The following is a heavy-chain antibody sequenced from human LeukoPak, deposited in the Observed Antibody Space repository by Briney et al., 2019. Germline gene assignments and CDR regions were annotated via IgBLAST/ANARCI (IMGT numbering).Heavy chain of an antibody. CDR2: ININTGKT. CDR3: ARAYQSLGGLSLPDH. Sequence: GASVKVSCKASGYTFTSYGISWVRQAPGQGLEWMGWININTGKTSYAQGFTGRFVFSLDTSVTTTYMQISSLKAEDSAVYYCARAYQSLGGLSLPDHWGQGTLVTVSS. CDR1: GYTFTSYG. D-gene: IGHD3-16*02. J-gene: IGHJ4*02. V-gene: IGHV7-4-1*02.